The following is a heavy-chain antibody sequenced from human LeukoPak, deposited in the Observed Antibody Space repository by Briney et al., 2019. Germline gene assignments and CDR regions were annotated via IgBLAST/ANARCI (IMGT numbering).Heavy chain of an antibody. CDR1: GFTFSSYA. V-gene: IGHV3-30-3*01. J-gene: IGHJ5*02. CDR3: ANFERTVAGPYNWFDP. Sequence: GGSLRLSCAASGFTFSSYAMHWVRQAPGKGLERVAVISFDGSNKYYADSVKGRFTISRDNSKNTLYLQMNSLRAEDTAVYYCANFERTVAGPYNWFDPWGQGTLVTVSS. CDR2: ISFDGSNK. D-gene: IGHD6-19*01.